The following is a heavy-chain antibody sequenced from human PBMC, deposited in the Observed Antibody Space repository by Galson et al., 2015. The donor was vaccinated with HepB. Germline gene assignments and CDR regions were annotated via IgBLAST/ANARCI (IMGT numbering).Heavy chain of an antibody. D-gene: IGHD2-2*01. J-gene: IGHJ6*03. CDR3: AKAPGGYCSSTSCYGGDYYYYYMDV. Sequence: SCKASGGTFSSYAMSWVRQAPGKGLEWVSAISGSGGSTYYADSVKGRFTISRDNSKNTLYLQMNSLRAEDTAVYYCAKAPGGYCSSTSCYGGDYYYYYMDVWGKGTTVTVSS. CDR1: GGTFSSYA. V-gene: IGHV3-23*01. CDR2: ISGSGGST.